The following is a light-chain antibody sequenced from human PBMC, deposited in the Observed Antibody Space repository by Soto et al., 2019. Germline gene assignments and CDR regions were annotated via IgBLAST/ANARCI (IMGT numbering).Light chain of an antibody. V-gene: IGKV3-20*01. J-gene: IGKJ1*01. CDR1: QTVTSTF. Sequence: EIVLTQSPGTLSLSPGERATLSCRASQTVTSTFLAWYQQKPGQAPRLLINGASRRATGIPDRFSGSGSGTDFTLTITRLEPEDFAVYYCHQYDSSRTFGQGTKVEMK. CDR2: GAS. CDR3: HQYDSSRT.